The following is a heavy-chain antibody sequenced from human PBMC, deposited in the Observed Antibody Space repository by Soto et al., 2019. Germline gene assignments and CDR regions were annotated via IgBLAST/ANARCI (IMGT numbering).Heavy chain of an antibody. CDR2: ISYDGSNK. J-gene: IGHJ2*01. CDR3: ARDLEAAMVVNWYFDL. Sequence: QVQLVESGGGVVQPGRSLRLSCAASGFTFSSYAMHWVRQAPGKGLEWVAVISYDGSNKYYADSVKGRFTISRDNSKNTLYLQMNSLRAEDTAVYYCARDLEAAMVVNWYFDLWGRGTLVTVSS. CDR1: GFTFSSYA. V-gene: IGHV3-30-3*01. D-gene: IGHD5-18*01.